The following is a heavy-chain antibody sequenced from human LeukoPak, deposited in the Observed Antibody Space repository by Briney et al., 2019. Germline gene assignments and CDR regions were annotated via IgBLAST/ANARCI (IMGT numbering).Heavy chain of an antibody. Sequence: GGSLRLSCAASGFTVSSNYMSWVRQAPGKGLEWVSVIYSGGSTYYADSVKGRFTISRDNSKNTLYLQMNSLRSEDTAVYYCARDPSPVEMATIKGYWGQGTLVTVSS. CDR3: ARDPSPVEMATIKGY. CDR2: IYSGGST. CDR1: GFTVSSNY. V-gene: IGHV3-53*05. J-gene: IGHJ4*02. D-gene: IGHD5-24*01.